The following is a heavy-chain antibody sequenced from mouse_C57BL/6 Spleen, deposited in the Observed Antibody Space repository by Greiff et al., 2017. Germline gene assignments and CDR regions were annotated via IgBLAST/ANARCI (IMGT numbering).Heavy chain of an antibody. J-gene: IGHJ1*03. CDR1: GFSLTSYG. D-gene: IGHD1-1*01. CDR3: ARGAYYGSSYDWYFDV. Sequence: VKLMESGPGLVQPSQSLSITCTVSGFSLTSYGVHWVRQSPGKGLEWLGVIWSGGSTDYNAAFISRLSISKDNSKSQVFFKMNSLQADDTAIYYCARGAYYGSSYDWYFDVWGTGTTVTVSS. CDR2: IWSGGST. V-gene: IGHV2-2*01.